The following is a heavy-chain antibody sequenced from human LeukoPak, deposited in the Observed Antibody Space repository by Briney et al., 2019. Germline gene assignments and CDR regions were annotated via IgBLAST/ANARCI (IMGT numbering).Heavy chain of an antibody. CDR3: ARGYCSGGSCYGGY. D-gene: IGHD2-15*01. Sequence: GGSLRLSCAASGFTFSSYSMNWVRQAPGKGLEWVSSISSSSSYIYYADSVRGRFTISRDNAKNSLYLQMNSLRAEDTAVYYCARGYCSGGSCYGGYWGQGTLVTVSS. V-gene: IGHV3-21*01. CDR2: ISSSSSYI. CDR1: GFTFSSYS. J-gene: IGHJ4*02.